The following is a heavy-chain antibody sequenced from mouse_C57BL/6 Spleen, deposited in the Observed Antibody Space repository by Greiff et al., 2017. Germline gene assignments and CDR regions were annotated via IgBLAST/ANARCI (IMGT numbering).Heavy chain of an antibody. CDR2: IYPRDGST. V-gene: IGHV1-85*01. CDR1: GYTFTSYD. Sequence: VQLQESGPELVKPGASVKLSCKASGYTFTSYDINWVKQRPGQGLEWIGWIYPRDGSTKYNEKFKGKATLTVDTSSSTAYMELHSLTSEDSAVYFCARGDDYGSPYYFDYWGQGTTLTVSS. CDR3: ARGDDYGSPYYFDY. J-gene: IGHJ2*01. D-gene: IGHD2-4*01.